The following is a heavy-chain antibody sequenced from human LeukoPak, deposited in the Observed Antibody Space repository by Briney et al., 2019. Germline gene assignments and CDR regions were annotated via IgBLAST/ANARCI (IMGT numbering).Heavy chain of an antibody. J-gene: IGHJ4*02. D-gene: IGHD3-22*01. Sequence: GGSLRLSCAASGFTFSNAWMNWVRQAPGKGLEWVGRIKSKTDGGTTDYAAPVKGRFTISRDDSKNTLYLQMNSLRAEDSAVYYCATDRERDPSVYYLVGGQGTLITVSS. V-gene: IGHV3-15*07. CDR3: ATDRERDPSVYYLV. CDR1: GFTFSNAW. CDR2: IKSKTDGGTT.